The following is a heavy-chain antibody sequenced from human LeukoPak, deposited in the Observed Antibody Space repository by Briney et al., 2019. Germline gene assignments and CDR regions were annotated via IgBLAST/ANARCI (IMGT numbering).Heavy chain of an antibody. V-gene: IGHV4-39*07. D-gene: IGHD3-10*01. CDR1: GGSISTTAYY. Sequence: SETLSLTCTVSGGSISTTAYYWGWIRQPPGKGLEWIGSVFYTGNTFYNPSLKSRVTISVDKSRNQFSLKLSSVTAADTAVYYCARDLLHYGSGRRDYWGQGTLVTVSS. CDR3: ARDLLHYGSGRRDY. CDR2: VFYTGNT. J-gene: IGHJ4*02.